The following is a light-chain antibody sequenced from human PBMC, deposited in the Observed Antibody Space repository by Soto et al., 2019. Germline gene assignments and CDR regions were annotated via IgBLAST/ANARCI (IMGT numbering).Light chain of an antibody. J-gene: IGKJ2*01. V-gene: IGKV3-20*01. CDR1: QSVSSSY. CDR2: GAS. Sequence: ELVLTQSPGTLSLSPGERATLSCRASQSVSSSYLAWYQQKPGQAPRLLIYGASSRATGIPDRFSGSGSGTDCTLTISRLEPEDYAVYYCQQYGSSSYTFGPGTKLEIK. CDR3: QQYGSSSYT.